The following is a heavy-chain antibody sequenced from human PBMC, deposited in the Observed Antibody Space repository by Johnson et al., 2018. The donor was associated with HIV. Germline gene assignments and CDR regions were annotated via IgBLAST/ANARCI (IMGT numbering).Heavy chain of an antibody. J-gene: IGHJ3*02. D-gene: IGHD5-24*01. CDR1: GFTFSSYA. V-gene: IGHV3-30-3*01. CDR2: ISYDGSNK. Sequence: VQLVESGGGVVQPGRSLRLSCAASGFTFSSYAMHWVRQAPGKGLEWVAVISYDGSNKYYADSVKGRFTISRDNSKNTLYLQMNSLRAEDTAVYYCARVKEMAGTSDAFDIWGQGTMVTVSS. CDR3: ARVKEMAGTSDAFDI.